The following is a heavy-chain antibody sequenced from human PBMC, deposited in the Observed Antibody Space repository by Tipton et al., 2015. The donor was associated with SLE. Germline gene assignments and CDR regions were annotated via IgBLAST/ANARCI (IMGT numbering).Heavy chain of an antibody. J-gene: IGHJ4*02. CDR1: GGSISSYY. CDR2: IYYSGST. Sequence: TLSLTCTVSGGSISSYYWSWIRQPPGKGLEWIGYIYYSGSTNYNPSLKSRVTISIDTSKNQFSLKLSSVTAADTAVYYCARDRFDSSGYTLFDSWGQGTLVTVSS. V-gene: IGHV4-59*01. CDR3: ARDRFDSSGYTLFDS. D-gene: IGHD3-22*01.